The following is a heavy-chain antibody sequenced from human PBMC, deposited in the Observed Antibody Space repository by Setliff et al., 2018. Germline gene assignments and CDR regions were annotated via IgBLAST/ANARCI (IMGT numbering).Heavy chain of an antibody. J-gene: IGHJ6*03. CDR1: GFTFSSYW. CDR2: IKQDGSGK. V-gene: IGHV3-7*01. Sequence: SLRLSCAASGFTFSSYWMSWVRQAPGKGLEWVANIKQDGSGKYYVDSVKGRFTISRDNAKNSLYLQMNSLRAEDTAVYYCARDQSVPPSYYNFWSGSSYYYYYMDVWGKGTTVTVSS. CDR3: ARDQSVPPSYYNFWSGSSYYYYYMDV. D-gene: IGHD3-3*01.